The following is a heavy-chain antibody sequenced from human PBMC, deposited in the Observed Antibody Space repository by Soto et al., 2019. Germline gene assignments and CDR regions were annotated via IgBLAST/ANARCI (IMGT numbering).Heavy chain of an antibody. CDR2: ISAYNGNT. D-gene: IGHD1-26*01. CDR1: GYTFTTYG. CDR3: ARDKGSKAWYYFFDF. V-gene: IGHV1-18*01. J-gene: IGHJ4*02. Sequence: ASVKVSCKASGYTFTTYGIAWVRQAPGQGLEWLGWISAYNGNTNYAQKFQGRVTMTTETSTNTAYMEVRSLRSDDTAVYYCARDKGSKAWYYFFDFWGQGTLVTVAS.